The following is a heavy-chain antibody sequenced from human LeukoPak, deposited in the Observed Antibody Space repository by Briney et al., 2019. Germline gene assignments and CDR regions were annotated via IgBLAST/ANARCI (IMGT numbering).Heavy chain of an antibody. J-gene: IGHJ4*02. CDR1: GFTFSTFG. Sequence: GGSLRLSCAASGFAASGFTFSTFGMHWVRQAPGKGLEWVAFIRYDGSNKYYADSVKGRFTISRDNSKNTLYLQMNSLRAEDTAVYYCAKDSLRWSSSSLPSDYWGQGTLVTVSS. CDR2: IRYDGSNK. CDR3: AKDSLRWSSSSLPSDY. V-gene: IGHV3-30*02. D-gene: IGHD6-13*01.